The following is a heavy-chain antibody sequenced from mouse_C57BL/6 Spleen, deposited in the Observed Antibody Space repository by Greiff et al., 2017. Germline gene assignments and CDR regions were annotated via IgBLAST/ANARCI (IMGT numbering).Heavy chain of an antibody. D-gene: IGHD4-1*02. J-gene: IGHJ3*01. CDR1: GYTFTSYW. Sequence: QVQLQQPGAELVKPGASVKMSCKASGYTFTSYWITWVKQRPGQGLEWIGDIYPGSGSTNYNEKFKSKATLTVDTSSSTAYMQLSSLTSEDSAVYYCAREGMTQLGRRAWFAYWGQGTLVTVSA. CDR2: IYPGSGST. CDR3: AREGMTQLGRRAWFAY. V-gene: IGHV1-55*01.